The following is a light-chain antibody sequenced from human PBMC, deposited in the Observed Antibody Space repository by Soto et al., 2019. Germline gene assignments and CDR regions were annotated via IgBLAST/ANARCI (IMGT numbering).Light chain of an antibody. Sequence: EIVMTQSPATLSVSPGERATLSCRASQSVSSNLAWYQQKPGQAPRLLIYGASTRATGIPARFSGSGSDTEFTLTISSLQSEDFAVYYCQQYNNWPRTFGPGTKVELQ. CDR2: GAS. CDR1: QSVSSN. CDR3: QQYNNWPRT. V-gene: IGKV3-15*01. J-gene: IGKJ1*01.